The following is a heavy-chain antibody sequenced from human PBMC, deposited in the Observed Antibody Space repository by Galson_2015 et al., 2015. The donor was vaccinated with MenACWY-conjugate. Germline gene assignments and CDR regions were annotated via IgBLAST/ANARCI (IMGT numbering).Heavy chain of an antibody. CDR2: IWYDGSNK. CDR1: GFMFSSYG. Sequence: SLRLSCAASGFMFSSYGMHWARQAPGKGLEWVAVIWYDGSNKYYADSVKGRFTISRDKSKNTLFLQMNSLRAADTAVYYCARESRGYSYRYARDAFDVWGQGTMVTVSS. J-gene: IGHJ3*01. V-gene: IGHV3-33*01. D-gene: IGHD5-18*01. CDR3: ARESRGYSYRYARDAFDV.